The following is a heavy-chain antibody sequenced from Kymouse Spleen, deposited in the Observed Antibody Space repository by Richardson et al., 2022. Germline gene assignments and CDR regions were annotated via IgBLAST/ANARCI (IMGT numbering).Heavy chain of an antibody. CDR3: ARGVTTTRGNWFDP. J-gene: IGHJ5*02. CDR2: IGTAGDT. D-gene: IGHD4-11,IGHD4-11*01. CDR1: GFTFSSYD. V-gene: IGHV3-13*01. Sequence: EVQLVESGGGLVQPGGSLRLSCAASGFTFSSYDMHWVRQATGKGLEWVSAIGTAGDTYYPGSVKGRFTISRENAKNSLYLQMNSLRAGDTAVYYCARGVTTTRGNWFDPWGQGTLVTVSS.